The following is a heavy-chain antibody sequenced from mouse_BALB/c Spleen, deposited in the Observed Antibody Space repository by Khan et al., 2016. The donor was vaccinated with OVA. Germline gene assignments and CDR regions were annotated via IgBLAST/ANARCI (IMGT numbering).Heavy chain of an antibody. CDR2: INPSTVYT. V-gene: IGHV1-7*01. CDR1: GYTFTNYC. CDR3: VNHGNTSAGFTY. J-gene: IGHJ3*01. Sequence: QVQLQQSGAELAKPGASVKMSCKASGYTFTNYCMHWVKQRPGQGLDWIGFINPSTVYTEYNQKFKAKATLTADKSSSTAYMQLTSLTSEDSALNYCVNHGNTSAGFTYWGQGTLVTVSA. D-gene: IGHD1-1*01.